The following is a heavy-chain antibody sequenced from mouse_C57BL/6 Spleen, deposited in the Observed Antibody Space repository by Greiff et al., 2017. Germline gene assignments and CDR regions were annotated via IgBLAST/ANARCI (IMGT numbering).Heavy chain of an antibody. V-gene: IGHV3-6*01. CDR2: ISYDGST. CDR3: ARKAGGYYCSSYDYAMDY. D-gene: IGHD1-1*01. CDR1: GYSITSGYY. J-gene: IGHJ4*01. Sequence: EVKLMESGPGLVKPSQSLSLTCSVTGYSITSGYYWNWIRQFPGNILEWMGYISYDGSTNYNPSLKNRISITRDTSKNQVFLELNSVTTEDTATYYCARKAGGYYCSSYDYAMDYWGQGTSVTVSS.